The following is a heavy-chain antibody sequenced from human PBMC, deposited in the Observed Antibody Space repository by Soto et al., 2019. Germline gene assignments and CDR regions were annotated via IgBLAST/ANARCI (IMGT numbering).Heavy chain of an antibody. CDR2: ISYDGREI. CDR3: ASDPLAVTGSFVDY. Sequence: LRLSCVASGLTFNIFAFHWVRQAPGKGLEWLSVISYDGREIHYSESVKGRFTISRDSSTNTVYLEMNSLRYEDTAVYYCASDPLAVTGSFVDYWGQGTLVTVSS. D-gene: IGHD3-9*01. J-gene: IGHJ4*02. V-gene: IGHV3-30-3*01. CDR1: GLTFNIFA.